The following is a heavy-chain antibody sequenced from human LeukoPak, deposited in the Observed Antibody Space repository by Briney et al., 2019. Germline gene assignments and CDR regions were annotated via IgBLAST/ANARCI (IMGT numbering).Heavy chain of an antibody. CDR3: ARVRDAFDI. Sequence: SVKVSCKASGYTFTSSGISSVRQAPGQGLEWMGGIIPIFGTANYAQKFQGRVTITADESTSTAYMELSSLRSEDTAVYYCARVRDAFDIWGQGTMVTVSS. CDR2: IIPIFGTA. V-gene: IGHV1-69*13. CDR1: GYTFTSSG. J-gene: IGHJ3*02.